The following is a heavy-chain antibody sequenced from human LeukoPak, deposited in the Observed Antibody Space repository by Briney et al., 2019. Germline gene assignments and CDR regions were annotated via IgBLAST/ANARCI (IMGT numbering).Heavy chain of an antibody. V-gene: IGHV1-46*01. Sequence: ASVKVSCKASGYTFTSYYMHWVRQAPGQGLEWMGIINPNGGSTTYPQKFQGRVTMTRDTSTSTVYMELSSLRPEDTAVYYCAREDVVVTAPDFDYWGQGTLVTASS. CDR3: AREDVVVTAPDFDY. J-gene: IGHJ4*02. CDR1: GYTFTSYY. CDR2: INPNGGST. D-gene: IGHD2-21*02.